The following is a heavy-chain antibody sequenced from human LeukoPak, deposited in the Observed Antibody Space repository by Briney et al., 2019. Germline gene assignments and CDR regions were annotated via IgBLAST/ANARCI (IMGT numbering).Heavy chain of an antibody. Sequence: PGGSLRLSCAASGFTFSSYGMHWVRRAPGKGLEWVAIISYDGSNKYYADSVKGRFTISRDNSKNTLYLQMNSLRAEDTAVYYCARDPGGYSYAYYFDYWGQGTLVTVSS. J-gene: IGHJ4*02. D-gene: IGHD5-18*01. V-gene: IGHV3-30*19. CDR3: ARDPGGYSYAYYFDY. CDR1: GFTFSSYG. CDR2: ISYDGSNK.